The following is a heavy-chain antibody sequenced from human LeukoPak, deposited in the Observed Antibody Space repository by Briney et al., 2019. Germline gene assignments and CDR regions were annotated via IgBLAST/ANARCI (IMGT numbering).Heavy chain of an antibody. CDR2: ISSSGSTI. CDR1: GFTFSDYY. CDR3: ARVRYSGSYHGDY. J-gene: IGHJ4*02. V-gene: IGHV3-11*01. D-gene: IGHD1-26*01. Sequence: PGGSLRLSCAASGFTFSDYYMSWIRQAPGKGLEWVSYISSSGSTIYYADSVKGRFTISRDNAKNSLYLQMNSLRAEDTAAYYCARVRYSGSYHGDYWGQGTLVTVSS.